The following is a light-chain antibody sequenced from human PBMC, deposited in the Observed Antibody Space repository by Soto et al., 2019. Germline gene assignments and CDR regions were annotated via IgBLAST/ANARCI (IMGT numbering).Light chain of an antibody. V-gene: IGKV1-12*01. CDR1: QGSSSW. Sequence: EIQVTQCASSLSAYLGDMVTITCRASQGSSSWLAWYQQKPGKAPKLLIYLASSLQSGVPSRFSASGSGTDFTLTISSLQPEDSATYYCQQTNSFPLTFGGGTKVDIK. CDR3: QQTNSFPLT. J-gene: IGKJ4*01. CDR2: LAS.